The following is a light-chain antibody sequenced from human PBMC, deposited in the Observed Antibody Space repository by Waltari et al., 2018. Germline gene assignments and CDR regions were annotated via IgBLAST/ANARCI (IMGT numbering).Light chain of an antibody. CDR2: AVS. CDR1: SSDLGTYNY. J-gene: IGLJ3*02. Sequence: QSALTQPASVSGSPGQSITISCTGTSSDLGTYNYVPWYQQHPGKAPKLMIYAVSNRPSGVSNRFSASKSGNMASLTISGLQAEDEADYYCSSYTSTDTWVFGGGTKLTVL. V-gene: IGLV2-14*03. CDR3: SSYTSTDTWV.